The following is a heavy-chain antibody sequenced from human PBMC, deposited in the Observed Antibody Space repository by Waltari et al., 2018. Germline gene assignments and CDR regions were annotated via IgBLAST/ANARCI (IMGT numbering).Heavy chain of an antibody. J-gene: IGHJ4*02. V-gene: IGHV3-7*01. CDR1: GFPGSNNG. CDR2: INQDGSEK. CDR3: TRGGDDSSWYWRN. D-gene: IGHD6-13*01. Sequence: EVQLVESGGGVVQPGGSRRLSCAASGFPGSNNGMTWVRQAPGKGLEWVANINQDGSEKYSVESVKGRFTISRDNAKNSLYLQLNSLRADDTAVYYCTRGGDDSSWYWRNWGQGTLVTVSS.